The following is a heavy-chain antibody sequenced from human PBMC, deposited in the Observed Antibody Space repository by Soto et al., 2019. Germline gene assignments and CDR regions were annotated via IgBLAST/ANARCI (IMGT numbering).Heavy chain of an antibody. D-gene: IGHD3-16*02. CDR2: IGGSGGST. CDR3: AKGPTFGGVIADY. CDR1: GFTFSSYA. Sequence: PGECLRLSCEASGFTFSSYAMSGVRQAPGKGLEWVSAIGGSGGSTYYADSVKGRFTISRDNSKNTLYLQMNSLRAEDTAVYYCAKGPTFGGVIADYWGQGTLVTVSS. V-gene: IGHV3-23*01. J-gene: IGHJ4*02.